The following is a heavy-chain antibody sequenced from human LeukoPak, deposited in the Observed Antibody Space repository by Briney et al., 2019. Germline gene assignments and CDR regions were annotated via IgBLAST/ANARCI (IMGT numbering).Heavy chain of an antibody. J-gene: IGHJ4*02. V-gene: IGHV4-59*01. D-gene: IGHD3-16*01. CDR2: IDYSGST. CDR3: ARDRALGSGKYYFDY. CDR1: GGSISSYY. Sequence: SETLSLTCTVSGGSISSYYWSWIRQPPGKGLEWIGYIDYSGSTNYKPSLERRVTISVDTFKNQFSLKLNSVTAADTAVYYCARDRALGSGKYYFDYWGQGTLVTVSS.